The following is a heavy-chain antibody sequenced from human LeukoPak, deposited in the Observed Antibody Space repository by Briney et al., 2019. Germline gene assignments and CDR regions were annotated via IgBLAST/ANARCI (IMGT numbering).Heavy chain of an antibody. CDR3: AKGMRMASFEH. D-gene: IGHD5-24*01. CDR2: IGGSGDRT. V-gene: IGHV3-23*01. J-gene: IGHJ4*02. Sequence: GGTLRLSCAASGFTFSIYGMNWVRQSPGKGLEWVSGIGGSGDRTYYADSVKGRFSISRDNSKNTLYLQINSLRVEDTAVYYCAKGMRMASFEHWGRGTQVTVSS. CDR1: GFTFSIYG.